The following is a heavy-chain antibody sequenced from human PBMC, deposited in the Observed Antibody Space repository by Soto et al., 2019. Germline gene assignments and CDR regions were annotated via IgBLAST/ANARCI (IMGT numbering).Heavy chain of an antibody. CDR3: AHLVYRAGGRVFDS. D-gene: IGHD3-16*01. CDR1: GFSLTTSGAD. J-gene: IGHJ4*02. CDR2: IYWNDDK. Sequence: QITLKESGPTLVKPTQTLTLTCTFSGFSLTTSGADVGWIRQPPENALEWLALIYWNDDKRYSPSLESRPTVTKDTSKNQVVLTMTDMDPVDTATYYCAHLVYRAGGRVFDSWGQGTLVTVSS. V-gene: IGHV2-5*01.